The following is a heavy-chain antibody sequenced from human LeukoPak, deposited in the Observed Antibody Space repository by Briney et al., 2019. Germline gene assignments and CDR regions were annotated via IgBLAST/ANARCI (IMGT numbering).Heavy chain of an antibody. CDR3: ASFGDDSGTLN. D-gene: IGHD3-16*01. Sequence: WASVKVSCKASGGTFSSYAISWVRQAPGQGLEWMGRIIPIFGIANYAQKFQGRVTITADKSTSTAYMELSSLRSEDTAVYYCASFGDDSGTLNWGQGTLVTVSS. CDR2: IIPIFGIA. J-gene: IGHJ4*02. CDR1: GGTFSSYA. V-gene: IGHV1-69*04.